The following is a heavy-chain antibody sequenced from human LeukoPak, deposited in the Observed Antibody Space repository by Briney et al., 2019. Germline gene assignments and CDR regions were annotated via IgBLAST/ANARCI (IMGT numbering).Heavy chain of an antibody. CDR3: ARDYAPVWYSSSSERAFDI. CDR2: ISGSGGST. D-gene: IGHD6-6*01. CDR1: GFTFSSYA. V-gene: IGHV3-23*01. J-gene: IGHJ3*02. Sequence: PGGSLRLSCAASGFTFSSYAMSWVRQAPGKGLEWVSAISGSGGSTYYADSVKGRFTISRDNAKNSLYLQMNSLRAEDTAVYYCARDYAPVWYSSSSERAFDIWGQGTMVTVSS.